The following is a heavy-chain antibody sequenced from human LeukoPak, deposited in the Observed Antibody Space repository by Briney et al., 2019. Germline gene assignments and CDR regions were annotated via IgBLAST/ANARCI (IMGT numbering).Heavy chain of an antibody. D-gene: IGHD2-2*01. Sequence: PGGSLRLSCAASGFTFSSFSMNWVRQAPGKGLEWVSSISHISNYIYYADSVKGRFTISRDNAKSSLYLQMNGLRAEDTAVYYCARCVGGSTSCHDFWGQGTLVTVSS. J-gene: IGHJ4*02. CDR2: ISHISNYI. V-gene: IGHV3-21*01. CDR3: ARCVGGSTSCHDF. CDR1: GFTFSSFS.